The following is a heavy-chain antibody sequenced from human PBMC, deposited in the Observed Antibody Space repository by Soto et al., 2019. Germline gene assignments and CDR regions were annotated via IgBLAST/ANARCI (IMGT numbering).Heavy chain of an antibody. CDR2: ISYDGSNK. CDR1: GFTFSSYG. D-gene: IGHD6-13*01. V-gene: IGHV3-30*18. CDR3: AKEAAAGYGMDV. J-gene: IGHJ6*02. Sequence: PGGSLRLSCAASGFTFSSYGMHWVRQAPGKGLEWVAVISYDGSNKYYADSVKGRFTISRDNSKNTLYLQMNSLRAEDTAVYYCAKEAAAGYGMDVWGQGTTVTV.